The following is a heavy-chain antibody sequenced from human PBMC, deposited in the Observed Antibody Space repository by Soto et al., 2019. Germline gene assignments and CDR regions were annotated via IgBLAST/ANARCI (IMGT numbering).Heavy chain of an antibody. CDR3: ARATGADKEDY. CDR2: MSYDGSDK. CDR1: GFTFSSYG. Sequence: GGSLRLSCAASGFTFSSYGMHWVRQAPGEGLDWVAFMSYDGSDKYYADSVKGRFTISRDNAKNTLYLQMNSLRAEDTAVYYCARATGADKEDYWGQGTLVTVSS. J-gene: IGHJ4*02. V-gene: IGHV3-30*03. D-gene: IGHD3-10*01.